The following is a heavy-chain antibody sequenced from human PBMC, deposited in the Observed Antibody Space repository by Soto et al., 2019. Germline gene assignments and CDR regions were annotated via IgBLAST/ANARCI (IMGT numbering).Heavy chain of an antibody. Sequence: PSETLSLTWAVSGDSITGDEWWSWVRQPPGKGLEWIGEIHHSGATNYNPSLKSRVTISIDKSKNQFSLKLNSVTAADTAMFYCATQGFYRMGVWGRGTTVTVSS. CDR1: GDSITGDEW. CDR2: IHHSGAT. J-gene: IGHJ6*02. CDR3: ATQGFYRMGV. V-gene: IGHV4-4*02.